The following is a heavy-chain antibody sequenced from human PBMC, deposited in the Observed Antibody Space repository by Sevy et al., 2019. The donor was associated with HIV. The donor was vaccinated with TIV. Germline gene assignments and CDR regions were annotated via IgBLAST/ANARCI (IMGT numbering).Heavy chain of an antibody. CDR2: IWYDGSKK. Sequence: GGSLRLSCEASGFTFSAYGMHWVRQAPGKGLERVANIWYDGSKKYYADSVKGRFTISRDNSKNTLYLQMNSLRAEDTALYYCAREGVPAAIGFDYWGQGSLVTVSS. CDR3: AREGVPAAIGFDY. J-gene: IGHJ4*02. D-gene: IGHD2-2*01. CDR1: GFTFSAYG. V-gene: IGHV3-33*01.